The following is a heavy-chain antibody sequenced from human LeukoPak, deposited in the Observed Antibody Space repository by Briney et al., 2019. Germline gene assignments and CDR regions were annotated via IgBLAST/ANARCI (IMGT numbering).Heavy chain of an antibody. Sequence: SGGSLRLSCAASGFTFSNYAMNWVRQAPGKGLEWVSGISGSGGNTYYADSVKGRFTISRDNSRNTLYLEMNSLRAEDTAVFYCAKASNYYGSSGYYHFDYWGQGTLATISS. CDR3: AKASNYYGSSGYYHFDY. J-gene: IGHJ4*02. D-gene: IGHD3-22*01. CDR2: ISGSGGNT. V-gene: IGHV3-23*01. CDR1: GFTFSNYA.